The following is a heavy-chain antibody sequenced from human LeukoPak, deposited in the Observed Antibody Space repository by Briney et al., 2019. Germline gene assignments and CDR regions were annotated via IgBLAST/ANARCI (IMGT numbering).Heavy chain of an antibody. Sequence: GSLRLSCAASGFTVSSNYMSWVRQPPGKGLEWVSNINWNGGTTGYADSVRGRFIISRDNAKNYLYLQMNSLRAEDTALYYCAKSGASPLYHMDVWGKGTTVTVSS. J-gene: IGHJ6*03. D-gene: IGHD1-26*01. CDR3: AKSGASPLYHMDV. CDR1: GFTVSSNY. V-gene: IGHV3-20*04. CDR2: INWNGGTT.